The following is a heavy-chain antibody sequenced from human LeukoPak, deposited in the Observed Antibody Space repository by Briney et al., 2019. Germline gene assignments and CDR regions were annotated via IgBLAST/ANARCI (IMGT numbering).Heavy chain of an antibody. CDR3: ARRGANWALR. V-gene: IGHV4-34*01. CDR1: GGSFSAYS. Sequence: SETLSLTCAVYGGSFSAYSWSWIRQPPGKGLEWIGEINHSGSTNYNPSLKSRVTISVDTSKNQFSLKLSSVTAADTAVYYCARRGANWALRWGQGTLVTVSS. D-gene: IGHD7-27*01. CDR2: INHSGST. J-gene: IGHJ4*02.